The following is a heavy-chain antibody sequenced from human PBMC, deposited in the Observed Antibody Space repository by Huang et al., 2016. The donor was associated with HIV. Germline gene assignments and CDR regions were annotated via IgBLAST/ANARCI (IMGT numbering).Heavy chain of an antibody. CDR3: ARARGFLYDSTGYYSRYYFDS. CDR1: GFNFNNYD. D-gene: IGHD3-22*01. V-gene: IGHV1-8*03. Sequence: QVQLVQSGAEVKKPGASVKVSCKASGFNFNNYDFNWVRQASGQGLEWMGWMNPKSGNTGYAQKFQGRVTITRNTSITTGYMEVRSLRSEDTAVYYCARARGFLYDSTGYYSRYYFDSWGQGTLVTISS. CDR2: MNPKSGNT. J-gene: IGHJ4*02.